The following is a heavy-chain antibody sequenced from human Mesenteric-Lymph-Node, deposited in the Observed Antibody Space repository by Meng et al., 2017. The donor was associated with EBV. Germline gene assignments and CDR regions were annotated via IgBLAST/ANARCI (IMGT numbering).Heavy chain of an antibody. V-gene: IGHV4-34*01. CDR2: INHSGST. CDR1: GGSFSGYY. Sequence: VQQDPGAAGLLKPPETLSLPCAVDGGSFSGYYWTWIRQPPGRGLEWIGEINHSGSTNHNPSLKSRVTISADTSKDQFSLKLSSVTAADTAVYYCARGYAGYYGKLFDYWGQGTLVTVSS. D-gene: IGHD3-3*01. CDR3: ARGYAGYYGKLFDY. J-gene: IGHJ4*02.